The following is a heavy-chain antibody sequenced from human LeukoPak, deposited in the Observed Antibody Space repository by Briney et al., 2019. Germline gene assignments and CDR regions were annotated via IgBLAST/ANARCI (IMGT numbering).Heavy chain of an antibody. D-gene: IGHD3-16*01. J-gene: IGHJ6*03. CDR1: GWSFSGHY. V-gene: IGHV4-34*01. CDR3: ARWGPRGSGASYYYYYMDV. CDR2: INHSGST. Sequence: SETLSLTCAVYGWSFSGHYWSWIRQPPGKGLEWIGEINHSGSTNYNPSLKSRVTISVDTSKNQFSLKLSSVTAADTAVYYCARWGPRGSGASYYYYYMDVWGKGTTVTVSS.